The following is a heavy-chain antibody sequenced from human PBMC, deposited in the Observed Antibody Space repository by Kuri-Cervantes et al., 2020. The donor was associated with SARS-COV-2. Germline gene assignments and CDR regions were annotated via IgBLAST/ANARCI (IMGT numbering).Heavy chain of an antibody. V-gene: IGHV3-66*01. CDR3: ATVDHWNSKGGFEY. CDR1: EFSVSSNF. D-gene: IGHD1-7*01. CDR2: IYNGGTT. Sequence: LSLICAVSEFSVSSNFMNWVRPAPGKGLEWVSVIYNGGTTNYADSVRDRFIIYRDNSRNMLYLQMNSLRVDDTAIYYCATVDHWNSKGGFEYWGQGALVTVSS. J-gene: IGHJ4*02.